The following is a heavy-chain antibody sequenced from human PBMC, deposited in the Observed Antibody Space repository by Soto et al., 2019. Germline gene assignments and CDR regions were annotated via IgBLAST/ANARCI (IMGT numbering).Heavy chain of an antibody. V-gene: IGHV3-30*03. CDR3: ARGSSSWLLAVTWFDP. CDR2: ISSDGRNT. D-gene: IGHD6-13*01. Sequence: QVQLVESGGNMVQPGRSLGLSCAASGFTFSTFGMHWVRQAPGKGLEWVAVISSDGRNTYYADPVKGRFTISRDNAKNSLYLQMNSLRAEDTAVYYCARGSSSWLLAVTWFDPWGQGTLVTVSS. CDR1: GFTFSTFG. J-gene: IGHJ5*02.